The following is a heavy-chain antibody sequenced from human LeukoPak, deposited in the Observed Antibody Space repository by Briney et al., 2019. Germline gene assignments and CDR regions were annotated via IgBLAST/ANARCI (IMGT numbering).Heavy chain of an antibody. CDR2: IRSKANSYAT. V-gene: IGHV3-73*01. CDR1: GFIFSGSA. D-gene: IGHD3-22*01. J-gene: IGHJ4*02. CDR3: TRLGYDSHS. Sequence: GGSLRLSCAASGFIFSGSAMHWVRQASGKGLEWVGRIRSKANSYATAYAASVKGRFTISRDDSKNTAYLQMNSLKTEDTAVYYCTRLGYDSHSWGQGTLVTVSP.